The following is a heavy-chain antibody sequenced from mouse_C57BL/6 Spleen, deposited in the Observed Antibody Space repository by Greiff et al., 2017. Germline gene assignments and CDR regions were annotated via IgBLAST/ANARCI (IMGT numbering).Heavy chain of an antibody. Sequence: QVQLQQSGPGLVAPSPSLSITCTVSGFSLTSYGVHWVRQPPGKGLEWLVGIRSDGSTTNNSALKARLSISKDNYKSQVFLKMTSLQTDDTAMYYCARHSNYWYFDVWGTGTTVTVSS. CDR1: GFSLTSYG. CDR2: IRSDGST. CDR3: ARHSNYWYFDV. D-gene: IGHD2-5*01. V-gene: IGHV2-6-1*01. J-gene: IGHJ1*03.